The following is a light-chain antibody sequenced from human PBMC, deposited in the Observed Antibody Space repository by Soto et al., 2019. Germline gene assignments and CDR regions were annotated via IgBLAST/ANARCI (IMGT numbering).Light chain of an antibody. CDR2: RND. J-gene: IGLJ1*01. Sequence: QSVPTQPPSASGTPGQRVTISCSGSSSYIGSKYVYWYQQLPGPAPKLLIYRNDQRPSRISDRFSGSKSGTSASLAISGLRSEDEADYYCAAWDDSLSGYVFGTGTKLTVL. CDR1: SSYIGSKY. V-gene: IGLV1-47*01. CDR3: AAWDDSLSGYV.